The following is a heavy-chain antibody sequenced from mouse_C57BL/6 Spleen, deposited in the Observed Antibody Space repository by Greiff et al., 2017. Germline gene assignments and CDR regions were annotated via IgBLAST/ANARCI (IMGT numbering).Heavy chain of an antibody. CDR1: GYTFTTYP. Sequence: QVQLQQSGAELVKPGASVKMSCKASGYTFTTYPIAWMKQNPGKSLEWIGNFHPYNDDTKYNEKFKGKATLTVEKSSSTVYLELSRLTSDDSAVYYCARGVYDYGWFAYWGKGTLVTVSA. V-gene: IGHV1-47*01. CDR3: ARGVYDYGWFAY. J-gene: IGHJ3*01. CDR2: FHPYNDDT. D-gene: IGHD2-4*01.